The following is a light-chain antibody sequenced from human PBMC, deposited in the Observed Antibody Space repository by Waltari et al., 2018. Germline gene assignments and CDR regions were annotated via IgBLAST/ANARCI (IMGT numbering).Light chain of an antibody. J-gene: IGLJ2*01. V-gene: IGLV3-19*01. CDR2: GKD. Sequence: SSELPQDPAVSVALGQTVRTTCQGDSLRTSYASWYQVQPGQSPLLVMYGKDRRPSGISDRISGHSSGTTSSLTITGAQAEDEADYYCSSRKGRVNLVVFAGGTKLTVL. CDR1: SLRTSY. CDR3: SSRKGRVNLVV.